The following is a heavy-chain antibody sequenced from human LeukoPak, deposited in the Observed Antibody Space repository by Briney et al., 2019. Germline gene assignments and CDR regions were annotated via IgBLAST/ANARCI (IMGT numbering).Heavy chain of an antibody. CDR1: GGSLSSYY. CDR2: IYYSGST. D-gene: IGHD5-18*01. Sequence: SETLSLTCTVSGGSLSSYYWSWLRQPPGKGLEWIGYIYYSGSTNYNPSLKSRVTISVDTSKNQFSLKLSSVTAADTAVYYCARGYPLFDYWGQGTLVTVSS. J-gene: IGHJ4*02. V-gene: IGHV4-59*01. CDR3: ARGYPLFDY.